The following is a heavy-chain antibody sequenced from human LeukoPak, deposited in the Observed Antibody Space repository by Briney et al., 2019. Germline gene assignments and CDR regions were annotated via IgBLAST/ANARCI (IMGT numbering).Heavy chain of an antibody. J-gene: IGHJ4*02. CDR2: IWCDGKNK. CDR3: ARQSLCSGCYGSFDY. D-gene: IGHD6-19*01. CDR1: GFTFNDYG. Sequence: GGSLRLSCAASGFTFNDYGMHWVRQAPGKGLEWVATIWCDGKNKYYADSVRGRFTLSRDNSKNILNLQMNSLRVEDTAVYYCARQSLCSGCYGSFDYWGQGTLVTVSS. V-gene: IGHV3-33*01.